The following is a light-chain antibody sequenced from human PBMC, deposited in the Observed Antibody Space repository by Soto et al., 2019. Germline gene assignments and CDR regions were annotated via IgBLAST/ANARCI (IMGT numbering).Light chain of an antibody. Sequence: DIVLTRSPPTLSLSPGERATLFCRASQSVSSSYLAWYQQRLGQAPRLLIYVASNRAPGIPDMFSGSGSGTDFTLTITRLEPEDFAMYFCQQYGSSRIFGPGTKVDIK. CDR3: QQYGSSRI. J-gene: IGKJ3*01. CDR1: QSVSSSY. V-gene: IGKV3-20*01. CDR2: VAS.